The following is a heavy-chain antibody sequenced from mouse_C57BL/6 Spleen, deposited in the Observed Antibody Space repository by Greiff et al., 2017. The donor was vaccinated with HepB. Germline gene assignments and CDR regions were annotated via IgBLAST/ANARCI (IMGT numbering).Heavy chain of an antibody. J-gene: IGHJ1*03. CDR2: IYPGSGST. Sequence: QVQLQQPGAELVKPGASVKMSCKASGYTFTSYWITWVKQRPGQGLEWIGDIYPGSGSTNYNEKFKSKATLTVDTSSSTAYMQLSSLTSEDSAVYYCARVYGNYVNWYFDVWGTGTTVTVSS. D-gene: IGHD2-10*02. CDR1: GYTFTSYW. V-gene: IGHV1-55*01. CDR3: ARVYGNYVNWYFDV.